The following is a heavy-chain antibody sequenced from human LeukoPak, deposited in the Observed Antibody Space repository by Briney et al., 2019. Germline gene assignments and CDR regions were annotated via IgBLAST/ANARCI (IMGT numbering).Heavy chain of an antibody. CDR2: IYYSGST. CDR3: ARDKNYYGMDG. CDR1: GGSISSYY. Sequence: SETLSLTCTVTGGSISSYYWSWIRQPPGKGLEWIGYIYYSGSTNYSPSLKSRVTISVDKSKNQFSLKLSSVTAADTAGYCCARDKNYYGMDGWGQGTTVSASS. J-gene: IGHJ6*02. V-gene: IGHV4-59*01.